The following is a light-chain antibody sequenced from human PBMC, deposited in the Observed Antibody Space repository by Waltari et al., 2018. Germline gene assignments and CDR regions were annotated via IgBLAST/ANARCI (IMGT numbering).Light chain of an antibody. CDR1: ISNLGTNY. J-gene: IGLJ3*02. CDR3: ASWDESLGVGV. CDR2: KNN. V-gene: IGLV1-47*01. Sequence: QSVLTQPPSASGTPGQRVTISCSGSISNLGTNYVYWYQQFPGTAPNLLIQKNNQRRQGVPDLISGSKSGATGSLASSRRRSEDEAYYYCASWDESLGVGVFGGGTKVTVL.